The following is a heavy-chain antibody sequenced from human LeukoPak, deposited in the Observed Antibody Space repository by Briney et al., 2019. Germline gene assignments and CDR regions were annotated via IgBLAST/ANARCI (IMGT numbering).Heavy chain of an antibody. CDR1: GFTFSDSY. J-gene: IGHJ4*02. CDR2: IRNKPHSYTT. Sequence: QPGGSLRLSCAASGFTFSDSYMNWVRQAPGKGLQWVGRIRNKPHSYTTDYAASVKGRFTISRDDSKNSLFLQMNTLKTEDTAVDCCVRIRHGDYFDPWGLGTLVTVSS. V-gene: IGHV3-72*01. D-gene: IGHD4-17*01. CDR3: VRIRHGDYFDP.